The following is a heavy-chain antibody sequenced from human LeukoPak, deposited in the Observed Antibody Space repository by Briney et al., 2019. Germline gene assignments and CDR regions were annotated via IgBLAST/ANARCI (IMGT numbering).Heavy chain of an antibody. CDR2: INPSDGSA. D-gene: IGHD5-24*01. V-gene: IGHV1-46*01. Sequence: ASVKVSCKASGYIFISYYIHWVRQAPGQGLEWMGVINPSDGSANYAQKFQGRVTMTRDTSTTTVYLELSGLRSEDTAVYYCASDVAREFDYWGQGTLVTVSS. CDR3: ASDVAREFDY. J-gene: IGHJ4*02. CDR1: GYIFISYY.